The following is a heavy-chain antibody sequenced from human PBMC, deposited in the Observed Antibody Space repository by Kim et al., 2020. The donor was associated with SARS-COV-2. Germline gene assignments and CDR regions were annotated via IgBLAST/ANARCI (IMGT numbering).Heavy chain of an antibody. D-gene: IGHD3-22*01. J-gene: IGHJ6*02. CDR3: AKDRTTYYYDSSGYPYYYYYGMDV. CDR2: IWYDGSNK. Sequence: GGSLRLSCAASGFTFSSYAMHWVRQAPGKGLEWVAVIWYDGSNKYYADSVKGRFTISRDNSKNTLYLQMNSLRAEDTAVYYCAKDRTTYYYDSSGYPYYYYYGMDVWGQGTTVTVSS. CDR1: GFTFSSYA. V-gene: IGHV3-33*06.